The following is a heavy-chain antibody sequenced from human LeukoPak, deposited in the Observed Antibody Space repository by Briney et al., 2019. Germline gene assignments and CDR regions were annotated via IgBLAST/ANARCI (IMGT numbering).Heavy chain of an antibody. CDR1: GFTFSNCW. J-gene: IGHJ6*02. D-gene: IGHD3-22*01. CDR3: ARDTYYYNSSAFYHYYYGMDV. Sequence: GGSLRLSCAASGFTFSNCWMHWVRQAPGKGLEWVSRIESDGSRTRYADSVKGRFTTSRDNAKNTLYLQMNSLRAEDTAVYYCARDTYYYNSSAFYHYYYGMDVWGQGTTVTVS. V-gene: IGHV3-74*01. CDR2: IESDGSRT.